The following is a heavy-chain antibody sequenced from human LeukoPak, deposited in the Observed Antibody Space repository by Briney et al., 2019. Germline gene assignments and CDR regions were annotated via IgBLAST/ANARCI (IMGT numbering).Heavy chain of an antibody. CDR2: IRDSGEA. V-gene: IGHV3-66*03. D-gene: IGHD3/OR15-3a*01. CDR1: GFRVSDYY. CDR3: ARDRAANQDWVEFDP. J-gene: IGHJ5*02. Sequence: TGGSLRLSCAVSGFRVSDYYMSWVRQAPGKGLEWVGLIRDSGEAFYADFARGRFAISRDESENTLYLQMNSLRVEDTVVYFCARDRAANQDWVEFDPWGQGTPVIVSS.